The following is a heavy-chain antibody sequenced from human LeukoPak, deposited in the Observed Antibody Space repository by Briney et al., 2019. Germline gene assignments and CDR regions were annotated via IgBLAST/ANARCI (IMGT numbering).Heavy chain of an antibody. Sequence: PSETLSLTCAVYGGSFSGYYWSWIRESPGKGLEWIGELNQSRITHYNPSLKTRVTISVDTSKNQLSLKLRSVTAADTAVYYCARDDRRYCSGGTCYSRDYWGQGTLVTVSS. J-gene: IGHJ4*02. CDR2: LNQSRIT. CDR1: GGSFSGYY. V-gene: IGHV4-34*01. CDR3: ARDDRRYCSGGTCYSRDY. D-gene: IGHD2-15*01.